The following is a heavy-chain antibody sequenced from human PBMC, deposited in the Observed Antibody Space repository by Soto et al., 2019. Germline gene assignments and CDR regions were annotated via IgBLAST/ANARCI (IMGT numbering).Heavy chain of an antibody. CDR3: ERHAPITMIVVCPGWFDP. J-gene: IGHJ5*02. V-gene: IGHV4-39*01. CDR2: IYYSGST. Sequence: QLQLQESGPGLVKPSETLSLTCTVSGGSISSSSYYWGWIRQPPGKGLEWIGSIYYSGSTYYNPSLKSRVTISVDTSKNQFSLKLSSVTAADPAVYYCERHAPITMIVVCPGWFDPWGQGTLVTVSS. D-gene: IGHD3-22*01. CDR1: GGSISSSSYY.